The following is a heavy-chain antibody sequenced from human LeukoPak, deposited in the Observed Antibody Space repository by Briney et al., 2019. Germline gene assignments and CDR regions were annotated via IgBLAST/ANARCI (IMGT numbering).Heavy chain of an antibody. CDR3: ARDSGTVTPQYYFDY. CDR1: GGSISSSSYY. D-gene: IGHD4-17*01. J-gene: IGHJ4*02. V-gene: IGHV4-61*01. Sequence: SETLSLTCIVSGGSISSSSYYWGWIRQPPGKGLEWIGYIYYSGSTNYNPSLKSRVTISVDTSKNQFSLKLSSVTAADTAVYYCARDSGTVTPQYYFDYWGQGTLVTVSS. CDR2: IYYSGST.